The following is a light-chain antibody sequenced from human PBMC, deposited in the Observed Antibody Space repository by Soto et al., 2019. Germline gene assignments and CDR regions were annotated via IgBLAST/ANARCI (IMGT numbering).Light chain of an antibody. Sequence: QSVPTQPPSASGTPGQRVTISCSGSSSNIGSNTVNWYQHLPGTAPKVLIYSNNRRPSGVPDRFSGSKSGTSASLAISGLQSEDEADYYCAGWDDSLNGVVFGGGTKLTVL. CDR1: SSNIGSNT. J-gene: IGLJ2*01. V-gene: IGLV1-44*01. CDR3: AGWDDSLNGVV. CDR2: SNN.